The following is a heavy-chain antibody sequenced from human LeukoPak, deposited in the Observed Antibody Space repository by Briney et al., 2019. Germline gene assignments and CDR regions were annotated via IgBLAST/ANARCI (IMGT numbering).Heavy chain of an antibody. J-gene: IGHJ4*02. V-gene: IGHV3-23*01. CDR1: GFTFSSYA. CDR3: AKDRLAYSYAQPFDY. Sequence: GGSLRLSCAASGFTFSSYATSWVRQAPGKGLEWVSAISGSGGSTYYADSVKGRFTISRDNSKNTLYLQINSLRAEDTAVYYCAKDRLAYSYAQPFDYWGQGTLVTVSS. CDR2: ISGSGGST. D-gene: IGHD5-18*01.